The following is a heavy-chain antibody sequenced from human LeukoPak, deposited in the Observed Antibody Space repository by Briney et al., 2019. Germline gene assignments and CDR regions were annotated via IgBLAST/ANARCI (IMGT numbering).Heavy chain of an antibody. Sequence: ASVKVSCKASGYTFTGYYMHWVRQAPGQGLEWMGWINPNSGGTNYAQKFQGRVTMTRDTSISTAYMELSRLRSDDTAVYYCARGSPAIPQAYSGSWYPFDYWGQGTLVTVSS. V-gene: IGHV1-2*02. CDR2: INPNSGGT. CDR1: GYTFTGYY. J-gene: IGHJ4*02. CDR3: ARGSPAIPQAYSGSWYPFDY. D-gene: IGHD6-13*01.